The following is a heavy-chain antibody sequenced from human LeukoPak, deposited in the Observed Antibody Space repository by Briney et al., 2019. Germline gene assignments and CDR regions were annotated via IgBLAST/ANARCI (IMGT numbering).Heavy chain of an antibody. V-gene: IGHV3-23*01. CDR1: GFTFSSYA. D-gene: IGHD5-18*01. CDR3: AKDPGAFTAMVRFDY. J-gene: IGHJ4*02. CDR2: ISGSGGST. Sequence: GGFLRLSCAASGFTFSSYAMSWVRQAPGKGLEWVSAISGSGGSTYYADSVKGRFTISRDNSKNTLYLQMSSLRAEDTAVYYCAKDPGAFTAMVRFDYWGQGTLVTVSS.